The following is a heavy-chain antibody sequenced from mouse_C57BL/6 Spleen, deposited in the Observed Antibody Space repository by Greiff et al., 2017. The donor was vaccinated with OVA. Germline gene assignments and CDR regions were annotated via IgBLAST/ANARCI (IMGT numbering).Heavy chain of an antibody. CDR1: GYSITSGYY. Sequence: ESGPGLVKPSQSLSLTCSVTGYSITSGYYWNWIRQFPGNKLEWMGYISYDGSNNYNPSLKNRISITRDTSKNQFFLKLNSVTTEDTATYYCARDYGNYVLGFDVWGTGTTVTVSS. D-gene: IGHD2-1*01. CDR2: ISYDGSN. V-gene: IGHV3-6*01. J-gene: IGHJ1*03. CDR3: ARDYGNYVLGFDV.